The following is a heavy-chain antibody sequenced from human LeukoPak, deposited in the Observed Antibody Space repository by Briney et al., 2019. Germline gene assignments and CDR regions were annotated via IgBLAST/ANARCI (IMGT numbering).Heavy chain of an antibody. Sequence: ASVKVPCKASGYTFTSYYIHWVRQAPGQGLEWMGIINPSGETTSYAQKFQGRVTMTRDMSTTTVYLELSSLISEDTAVYYCARVSEGGGSFNAFDYWGQGTLVTVSS. V-gene: IGHV1-46*01. CDR3: ARVSEGGGSFNAFDY. CDR2: INPSGETT. J-gene: IGHJ4*02. D-gene: IGHD2-15*01. CDR1: GYTFTSYY.